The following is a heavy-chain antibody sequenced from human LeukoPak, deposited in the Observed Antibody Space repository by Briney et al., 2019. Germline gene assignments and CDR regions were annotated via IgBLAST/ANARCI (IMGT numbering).Heavy chain of an antibody. CDR3: ARVIILDWYFDL. CDR2: INPNSGGT. J-gene: IGHJ2*01. V-gene: IGHV1-2*02. Sequence: ASVKVSCKASGYTFTGYYMHWVRQAPGQGLEWMGWINPNSGGTNYAQKFQGRVTMTRHTSISTAYMELSRLRSDDTAVYYCARVIILDWYFDLWGRGTLVTVSS. D-gene: IGHD3-10*01. CDR1: GYTFTGYY.